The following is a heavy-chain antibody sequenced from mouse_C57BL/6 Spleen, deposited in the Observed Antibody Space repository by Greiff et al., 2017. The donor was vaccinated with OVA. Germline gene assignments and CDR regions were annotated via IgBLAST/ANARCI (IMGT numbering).Heavy chain of an antibody. Sequence: EVQGVESGEGLVKPGGSLKLSCAASGFTFSSYAMSLVRQTPEKRLECVAYISSGCDYIYYADTVKGRFTISRDNARNTLYLQMSSLKSEDTAMYYCTRGWGITTSNWYFDVWGTGTTVTVSS. CDR2: ISSGCDYI. J-gene: IGHJ1*03. V-gene: IGHV5-9-1*02. CDR3: TRGWGITTSNWYFDV. CDR1: GFTFSSYA. D-gene: IGHD2-4*01.